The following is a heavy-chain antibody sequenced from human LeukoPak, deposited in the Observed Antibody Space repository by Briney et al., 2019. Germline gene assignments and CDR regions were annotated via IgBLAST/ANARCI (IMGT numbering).Heavy chain of an antibody. Sequence: SETLSLTCAVYGGSFSGYYWSWIGQPPGKGLEWIGEINHSGSTNYNPSLKSRVTISVDTSKNQFSLKLSSVTAADTAVYYCARGVSIAALKPFDYWGQGTLVTVSS. J-gene: IGHJ4*02. CDR2: INHSGST. V-gene: IGHV4-34*01. D-gene: IGHD6-6*01. CDR1: GGSFSGYY. CDR3: ARGVSIAALKPFDY.